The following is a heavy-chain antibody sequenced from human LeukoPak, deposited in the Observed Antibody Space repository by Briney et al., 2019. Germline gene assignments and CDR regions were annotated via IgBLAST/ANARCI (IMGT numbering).Heavy chain of an antibody. V-gene: IGHV1-69*06. CDR1: GDMFSRFA. CDR2: IIPNFGSA. Sequence: ASVKVSCKASGDMFSRFAISWVRQAPGQGLEWMGRIIPNFGSAKYAQKLQGRVTITADKSTSTAYMELGGLRSEDTAVYYCAGAIYYDIMTGYYDYYSYYMDVWGKGTTVTVSS. D-gene: IGHD3-9*01. J-gene: IGHJ6*03. CDR3: AGAIYYDIMTGYYDYYSYYMDV.